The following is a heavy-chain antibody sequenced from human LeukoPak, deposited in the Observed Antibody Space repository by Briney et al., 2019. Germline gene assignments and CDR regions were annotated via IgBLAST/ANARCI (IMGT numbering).Heavy chain of an antibody. D-gene: IGHD3-22*01. J-gene: IGHJ4*02. CDR1: GFTFSSYS. Sequence: GGSLRLSCAASGFTFSSYSMNWVRQAPGKGLEWVSSISTTSRYIYYADSVKGRFTISRDNAKNSLYLQMNSLRAEDTAVYYCARGDYYDSSGYYYEAYWGQGTLVTVSS. CDR3: ARGDYYDSSGYYYEAY. CDR2: ISTTSRYI. V-gene: IGHV3-21*01.